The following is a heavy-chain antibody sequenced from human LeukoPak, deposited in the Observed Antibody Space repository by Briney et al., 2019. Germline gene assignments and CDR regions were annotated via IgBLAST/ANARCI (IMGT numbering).Heavy chain of an antibody. D-gene: IGHD1-7*01. Sequence: PGGSLRLSCAASGFIFSNFAMRWVRQAPGKGLEWVASISGSSGTIDYADSVKGRFTISRDNSNNAHYLQMNSLRPEDTAVYYCAKGRQLLDPWGQGTLVTVSS. CDR3: AKGRQLLDP. J-gene: IGHJ5*02. CDR2: ISGSSGTI. CDR1: GFIFSNFA. V-gene: IGHV3-23*01.